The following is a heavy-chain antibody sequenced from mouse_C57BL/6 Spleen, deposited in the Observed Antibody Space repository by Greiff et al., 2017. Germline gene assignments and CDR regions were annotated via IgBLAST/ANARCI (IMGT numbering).Heavy chain of an antibody. D-gene: IGHD2-4*01. CDR2: INPYNGGT. CDR1: GYTFTDYY. CDR3: ARSYYDYDAYAMDY. Sequence: VQLQQSGPVLVKPGASVKMSCKASGYTFTDYYLNWVKQSHGKSLEWIGVINPYNGGTSYNQKFKGKATLTVDKSSSTAYMELHSLTSEDSAVYYCARSYYDYDAYAMDYWGQGTSVTVSS. V-gene: IGHV1-19*01. J-gene: IGHJ4*01.